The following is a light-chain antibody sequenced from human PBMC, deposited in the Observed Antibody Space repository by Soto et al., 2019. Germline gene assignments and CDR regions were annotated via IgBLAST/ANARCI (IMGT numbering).Light chain of an antibody. Sequence: EILLTQSPATLAVSPGEGATLSCRASQSVRDNLAWYQQKPGQAPRLLIYRASTRATGVPARFSGSGSGTEFTLTISSLQSEDVSVYFCQHHNFLPHTFGQGTKVDIK. CDR3: QHHNFLPHT. CDR2: RAS. V-gene: IGKV3-15*01. J-gene: IGKJ2*01. CDR1: QSVRDN.